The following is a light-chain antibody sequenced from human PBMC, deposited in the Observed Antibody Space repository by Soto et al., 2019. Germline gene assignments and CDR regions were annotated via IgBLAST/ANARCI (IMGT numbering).Light chain of an antibody. Sequence: QSALTQPASVSGSPGQSITISCTGTSRDVGGYNYVSWHQQLPGKAPKVIITEVSNRPSGVSNRFSGSKSGNTASLTISGLQAEDEADYYCSSYISSSTFVVFGGGTKVTVL. V-gene: IGLV2-14*01. J-gene: IGLJ2*01. CDR2: EVS. CDR3: SSYISSSTFVV. CDR1: SRDVGGYNY.